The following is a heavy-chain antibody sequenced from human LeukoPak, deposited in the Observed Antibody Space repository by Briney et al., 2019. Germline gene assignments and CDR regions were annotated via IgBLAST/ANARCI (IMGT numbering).Heavy chain of an antibody. V-gene: IGHV3-30-3*02. CDR1: GFTFSSYA. Sequence: GGSLRLSCAASGFTFSSYAMRWVRQAPGKGLEWVAVISYDSSTKYYADSVKGRFTISRDNYKNTLSLQMNSLKHEDTAVYYCASGYSSSIACRPLEYWGQGTLVTVSS. CDR3: ASGYSSSIACRPLEY. J-gene: IGHJ4*02. CDR2: ISYDSSTK. D-gene: IGHD2-2*01.